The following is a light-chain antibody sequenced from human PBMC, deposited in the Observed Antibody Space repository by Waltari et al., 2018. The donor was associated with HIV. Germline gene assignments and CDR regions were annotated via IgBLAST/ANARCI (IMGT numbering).Light chain of an antibody. CDR1: QGISNS. CDR2: AAS. Sequence: DIQLTQSPSFLSASVGDIVTITCRASQGISNSLAWYQQKPGKAPNLLIFAASTLHSGVPSRVSGSGSGKEFTLTISSLQPEDFATYYCQHINSDSLTFGPGTKVDVK. J-gene: IGKJ3*01. V-gene: IGKV1-9*01. CDR3: QHINSDSLT.